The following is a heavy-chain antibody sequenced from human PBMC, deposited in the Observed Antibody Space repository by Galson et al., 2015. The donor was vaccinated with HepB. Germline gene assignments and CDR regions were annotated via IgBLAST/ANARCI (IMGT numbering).Heavy chain of an antibody. J-gene: IGHJ4*02. CDR2: ISSSSSTI. Sequence: SLRLSCAASGFTFSSYSMNWVRQAPGKGLEWVSYISSSSSTIYYADSVKGRFTISRDNAKNSLYLQMNSLRAEDTAVYYCARLGPIAAAGDDQDYWGQGTLVTVSS. D-gene: IGHD6-13*01. CDR3: ARLGPIAAAGDDQDY. CDR1: GFTFSSYS. V-gene: IGHV3-48*01.